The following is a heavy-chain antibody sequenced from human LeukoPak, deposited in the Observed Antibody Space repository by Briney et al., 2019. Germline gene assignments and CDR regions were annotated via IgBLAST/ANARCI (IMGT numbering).Heavy chain of an antibody. J-gene: IGHJ4*02. D-gene: IGHD2-2*01. CDR3: VRLGSTSPGNWYKLFDQ. Sequence: SVKVSCKASGGTFSSYAISWVRQAPGQGLEWMGGIIPIFGTANYAQKFQGRVTITADESTSTAYMELSSLRSEDTAVYYCVRLGSTSPGNWYKLFDQWGQGTLVTVSS. CDR1: GGTFSSYA. V-gene: IGHV1-69*13. CDR2: IIPIFGTA.